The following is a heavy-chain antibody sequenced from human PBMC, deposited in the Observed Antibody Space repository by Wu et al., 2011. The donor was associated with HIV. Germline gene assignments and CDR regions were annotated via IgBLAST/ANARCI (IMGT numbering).Heavy chain of an antibody. Sequence: QVQLVQSGAEVKKPGSSVKVSCKASGGTFSSYAISWVRQAPGQGLEWMGGIIPIFGTANYAQKFQGRVTITTDESTSTAYMELSSLRSEDTAVYYCAREEGRDGYNRYYYGMDVWGQGTTVTVSS. CDR1: GGTFSSYA. CDR2: IIPIFGTA. CDR3: AREEGRDGYNRYYYGMDV. J-gene: IGHJ6*02. V-gene: IGHV1-69*05. D-gene: IGHD5-24*01.